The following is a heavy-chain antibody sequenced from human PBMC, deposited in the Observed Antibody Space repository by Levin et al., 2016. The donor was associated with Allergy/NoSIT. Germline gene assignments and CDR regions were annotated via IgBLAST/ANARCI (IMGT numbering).Heavy chain of an antibody. CDR1: DGSISRYY. J-gene: IGHJ1*01. Sequence: SETLSLTCSVADGSISRYYWNWIRQSAGKGLEWIGCMFRSGSTNYNPSLKSRVTMSIDTSKNQFSLKLTSVTAADTAVYYCARGDGNYYDVSGHYSPYFHLWGQGTLVEVSS. CDR3: ARGDGNYYDVSGHYSPYFHL. V-gene: IGHV4-4*07. D-gene: IGHD3-22*01. CDR2: MFRSGST.